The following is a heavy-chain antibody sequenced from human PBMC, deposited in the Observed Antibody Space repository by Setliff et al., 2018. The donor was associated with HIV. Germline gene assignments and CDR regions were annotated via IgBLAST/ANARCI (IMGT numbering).Heavy chain of an antibody. D-gene: IGHD3-22*01. V-gene: IGHV4-4*07. J-gene: IGHJ4*02. CDR1: GDSITRGYY. CDR3: ARSSGYYSTVFY. CDR2: IYTSGSS. Sequence: SETLSLTCTVSGDSITRGYYWGWIRQPPGKGLEWIGRIYTSGSSNYNPSLKSRVTISVDTSKNQFSLKLSSVPAADTAVYYCARSSGYYSTVFYWGQGTRVTVSS.